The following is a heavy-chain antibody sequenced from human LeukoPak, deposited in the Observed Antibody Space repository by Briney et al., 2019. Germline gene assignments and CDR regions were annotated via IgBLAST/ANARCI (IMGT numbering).Heavy chain of an antibody. CDR3: ARLPPGFGATNSDY. CDR2: INPNSGGT. CDR1: GYTFTGYY. Sequence: ASVKVSCKASGYTFTGYYIHWVRQAPGQGLEWMGRINPNSGGTNYAQKFQGRVTMTRDTSISTAYMELSRPRSDDTAVYYCARLPPGFGATNSDYWGQGTLVTVSS. V-gene: IGHV1-2*06. J-gene: IGHJ4*02. D-gene: IGHD1-26*01.